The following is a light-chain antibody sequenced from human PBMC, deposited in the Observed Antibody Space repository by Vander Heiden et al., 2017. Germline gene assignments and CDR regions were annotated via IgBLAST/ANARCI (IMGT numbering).Light chain of an antibody. CDR1: QSISSW. Sequence: DIQMTQSPSTLSASVGDRVTITCWASQSISSWLAWYQQKPGEAHKLLIYKASSLESGVPSRFSGSGSGTEFTLTISSLQPDDFATYYCQQYNSYMTFGGGTKVEIK. J-gene: IGKJ4*01. CDR3: QQYNSYMT. V-gene: IGKV1-5*03. CDR2: KAS.